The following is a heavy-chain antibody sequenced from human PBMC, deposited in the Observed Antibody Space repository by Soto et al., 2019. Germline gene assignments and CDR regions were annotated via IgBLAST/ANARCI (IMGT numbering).Heavy chain of an antibody. CDR3: ARASRDIGNYGMDV. CDR2: MNPNSGNT. J-gene: IGHJ6*02. CDR1: GYTFTSYD. Sequence: QVQLVQSGAEVKKPGASVKVSCKASGYTFTSYDINWVRQATGQGLEWMGWMNPNSGNTGYAQKVQGSVTMTRNTSISTVYMELSSLRSEDTAVYYCARASRDIGNYGMDVWGQGTTVTVSS. V-gene: IGHV1-8*01. D-gene: IGHD2-15*01.